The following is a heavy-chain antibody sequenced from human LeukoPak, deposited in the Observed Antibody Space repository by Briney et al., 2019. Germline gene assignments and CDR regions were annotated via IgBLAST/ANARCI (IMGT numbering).Heavy chain of an antibody. CDR2: ISGSSSIV. V-gene: IGHV3-48*02. CDR3: ARDPSVAATGWGRWFDH. Sequence: PGGSLRLSCAPSGLTFSSYSMNWVRQAPGKGLEWLSYISGSSSIVYYGDSVKGRFTISRDNAKNSLYLQMNSLRDEDTAVYYCARDPSVAATGWGRWFDHWGLGTLVTVSS. CDR1: GLTFSSYS. J-gene: IGHJ5*02. D-gene: IGHD6-13*01.